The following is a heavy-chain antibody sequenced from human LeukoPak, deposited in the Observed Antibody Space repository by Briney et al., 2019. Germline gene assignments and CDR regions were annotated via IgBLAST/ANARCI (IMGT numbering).Heavy chain of an antibody. CDR3: ARAAGGMGAAFDI. J-gene: IGHJ3*02. Sequence: QPGGSLRLSCAVSGFTFSTYAMNWVRQAPGKGLEWVAVISYDGSNKYYADSVKGRFTISRDNSKNTLYLQMNSLRAEDTAVYYCARAAGGMGAAFDIWGQGTMVTVSS. CDR1: GFTFSTYA. D-gene: IGHD6-13*01. CDR2: ISYDGSNK. V-gene: IGHV3-30-3*01.